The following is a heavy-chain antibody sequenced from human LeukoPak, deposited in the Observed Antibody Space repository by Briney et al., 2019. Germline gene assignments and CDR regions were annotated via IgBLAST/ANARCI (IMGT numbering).Heavy chain of an antibody. CDR1: GFTFSSYS. V-gene: IGHV3-21*01. Sequence: PGGSLRLSCAASGFTFSSYSMNWVRQAPGKGLEWVSSISSSSSYIYYADSVKGRFTISRDNAKNSLYLQMNSLRAEDTAVYYCAREIRESIAKKELWSGNDYWGQGTLVTVSS. CDR2: ISSSSSYI. CDR3: AREIRESIAKKELWSGNDY. D-gene: IGHD3-3*01. J-gene: IGHJ4*02.